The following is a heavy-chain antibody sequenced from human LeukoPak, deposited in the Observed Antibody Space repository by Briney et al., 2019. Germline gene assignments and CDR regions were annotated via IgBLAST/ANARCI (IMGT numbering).Heavy chain of an antibody. D-gene: IGHD1-1*01. J-gene: IGHJ4*02. V-gene: IGHV3-21*01. CDR2: ISSSSSNI. CDR3: VKRWTGTTIGQQDY. Sequence: PGGSLRLSCAASGFTFSSYSMNWVRQAPGKGLEWVSSISSSSSNIYYADSVKGRFTISRDNSKNTLYLQMNSLRAEDMAVYYCVKRWTGTTIGQQDYWGQGPLVTVSS. CDR1: GFTFSSYS.